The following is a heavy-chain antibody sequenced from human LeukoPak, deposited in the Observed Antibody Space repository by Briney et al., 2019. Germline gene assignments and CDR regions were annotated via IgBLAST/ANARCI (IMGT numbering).Heavy chain of an antibody. CDR1: GITFSSYA. V-gene: IGHV3-23*01. CDR2: ISGSGGST. J-gene: IGHJ3*02. CDR3: AKLMEVITVNDAFDI. D-gene: IGHD3-10*01. Sequence: GGSLRLSCAASGITFSSYAMSWVRQAPGKGLEWVSAISGSGGSTYYADSVKGRFTISRDNSKNTLYLQMNSLRAEDTAVYYCAKLMEVITVNDAFDIWGQGTMVTVSS.